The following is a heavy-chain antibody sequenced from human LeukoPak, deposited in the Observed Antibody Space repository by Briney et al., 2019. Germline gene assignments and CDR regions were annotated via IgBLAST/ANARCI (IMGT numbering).Heavy chain of an antibody. D-gene: IGHD4-23*01. CDR1: AFTFSNYW. CDR3: ARDRGYSTFDY. CDR2: IKEDGSEI. Sequence: QPGGSLRLSCAASAFTFSNYWMSWVRQAPGKGLEWVANIKEDGSEINYVDSVKGRFTISRDNAKNSLYPQMNSLRVDDTAVYYCARDRGYSTFDYWGQGTLVTVSS. V-gene: IGHV3-7*01. J-gene: IGHJ4*02.